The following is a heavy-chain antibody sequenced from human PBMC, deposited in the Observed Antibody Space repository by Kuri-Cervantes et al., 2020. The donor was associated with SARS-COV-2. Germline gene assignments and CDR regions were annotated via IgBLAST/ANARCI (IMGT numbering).Heavy chain of an antibody. J-gene: IGHJ4*02. V-gene: IGHV1-2*02. CDR1: GYTFTGYY. D-gene: IGHD1-26*01. CDR2: INPNSGGT. Sequence: ASVKVSCKASGYTFTGYYMHWVRQAPGQGLEWMGWINPNSGGTNYAQKFQGRVTMTRDTSISTAYMELSRLRSDDTAVYYCARVRYIVGATETYYFDHWGQGTLVTVSS. CDR3: ARVRYIVGATETYYFDH.